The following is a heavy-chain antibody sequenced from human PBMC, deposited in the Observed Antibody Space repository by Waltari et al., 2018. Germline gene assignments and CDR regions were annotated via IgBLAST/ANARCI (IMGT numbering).Heavy chain of an antibody. CDR1: GFTFSSYA. V-gene: IGHV3-23*03. CDR2: IYSGGSST. Sequence: EVQLLESGGGLVQPGGSLRLSCAASGFTFSSYAMRWVRQAPGKGLEWVSVIYSGGSSTYYADSVKGRFTISRDNSKNTLYLQMNSLRAEDTAVYYCAKDLGGWFDPWGQGTLVTVSS. J-gene: IGHJ5*02. D-gene: IGHD3-16*01. CDR3: AKDLGGWFDP.